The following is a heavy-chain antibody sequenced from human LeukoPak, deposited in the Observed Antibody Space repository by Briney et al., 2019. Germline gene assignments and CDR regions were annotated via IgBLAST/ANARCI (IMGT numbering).Heavy chain of an antibody. CDR3: ARAPPDYVEAFDI. Sequence: PGGSLRLSCATSGFTFSTYAMSWIRQAPGKGLEWVSYISSSSSYTNYADSVKGRFTISRDNAKNSLYLQMNSLRAEDTAVYYCARAPPDYVEAFDIWGQGTMVTVST. D-gene: IGHD4-17*01. CDR1: GFTFSTYA. CDR2: ISSSSSYT. V-gene: IGHV3-11*05. J-gene: IGHJ3*02.